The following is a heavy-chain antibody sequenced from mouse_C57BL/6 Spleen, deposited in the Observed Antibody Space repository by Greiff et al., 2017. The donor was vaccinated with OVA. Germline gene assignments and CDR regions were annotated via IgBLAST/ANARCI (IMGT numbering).Heavy chain of an antibody. CDR2: IRLKSDNYAT. Sequence: EVKVEESGGGLVQPGGSMKLSCVASGFTFSNYWMNWVRQSPEKGLEWVAQIRLKSDNYATHYAESVKGRFTISRDDSKSSVYLQMNNLRAEDTGIYYCTVITTVVATFDYWGQGTTLTVSS. J-gene: IGHJ2*01. CDR3: TVITTVVATFDY. CDR1: GFTFSNYW. D-gene: IGHD1-1*01. V-gene: IGHV6-3*01.